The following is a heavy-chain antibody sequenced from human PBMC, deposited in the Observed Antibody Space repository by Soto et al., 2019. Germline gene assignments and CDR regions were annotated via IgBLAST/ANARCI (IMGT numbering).Heavy chain of an antibody. CDR3: ARAHLGSITGTTFAFDI. V-gene: IGHV4-30-2*01. CDR2: IYHSGST. J-gene: IGHJ3*02. Sequence: QLQLQESGSGLVKPSQTLSLTCAVSGGSISSGGYSWSWIRQPPGKGLEWIGYIYHSGSTYYNPSLKRRVTISVDRSKNQFSLKLSSVTAADTAVYYCARAHLGSITGTTFAFDIWGQGTMVTVSS. D-gene: IGHD1-7*01. CDR1: GGSISSGGYS.